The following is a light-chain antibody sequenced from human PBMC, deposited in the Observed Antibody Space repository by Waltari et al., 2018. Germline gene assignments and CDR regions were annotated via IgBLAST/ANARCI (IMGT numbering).Light chain of an antibody. Sequence: QSVLTQPPSVSGAPGQRVTISCTGSRSHIGADSDLHWYQQFPGTAPKPLIYGNNNRPSGVPDRFSGSKSGTSASLAITGLQADDEADYYCQSYDSSLSAVFATGTKVTVL. CDR3: QSYDSSLSAV. J-gene: IGLJ1*01. CDR1: RSHIGADSD. V-gene: IGLV1-40*01. CDR2: GNN.